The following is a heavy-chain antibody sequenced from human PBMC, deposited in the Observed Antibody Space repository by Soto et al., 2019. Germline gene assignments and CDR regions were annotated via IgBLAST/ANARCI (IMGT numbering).Heavy chain of an antibody. Sequence: ASVKGSCKASGYTFTSYDINWVRQATGQGLEWMGWMNPNSGNTGYAQKFQGRVTMTRNTSISTAYMELSSLRSEDTAVYYCASFLRITIFGVVPGSWGQGTLVTVSS. CDR3: ASFLRITIFGVVPGS. CDR2: MNPNSGNT. CDR1: GYTFTSYD. V-gene: IGHV1-8*01. J-gene: IGHJ5*02. D-gene: IGHD3-3*01.